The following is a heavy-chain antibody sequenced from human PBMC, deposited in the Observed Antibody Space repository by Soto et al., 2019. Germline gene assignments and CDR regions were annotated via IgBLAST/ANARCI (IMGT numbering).Heavy chain of an antibody. CDR3: AAGGGYTYGRGMDV. CDR1: GYTFTSYA. J-gene: IGHJ6*02. Sequence: QVQLVQSGAEEKKPGASVKVSCKASGYTFTSYAMHWVRQAPGQRLEWMGWINAGNGNTKYSHKFQGRVTFTRDTSASTAYMELSSLRSEDTAVYYCAAGGGYTYGRGMDVWGQGTTVTVSS. CDR2: INAGNGNT. V-gene: IGHV1-3*05. D-gene: IGHD5-18*01.